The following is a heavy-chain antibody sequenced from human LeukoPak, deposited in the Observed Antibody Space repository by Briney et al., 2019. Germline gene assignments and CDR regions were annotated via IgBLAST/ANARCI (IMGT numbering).Heavy chain of an antibody. CDR3: ARDRRGDYVLDY. CDR1: GFTFSSYG. CDR2: IWYDGSNK. J-gene: IGHJ4*02. Sequence: GGSLRLSCAASGFTFSSYGMHWVHQAPGKGLEWVAVIWYDGSNKYYADSVKGRFTISRDNSKNTLYLQMNSLRAEDTAVYYCARDRRGDYVLDYWGQGTLVTVSS. V-gene: IGHV3-33*01. D-gene: IGHD4-17*01.